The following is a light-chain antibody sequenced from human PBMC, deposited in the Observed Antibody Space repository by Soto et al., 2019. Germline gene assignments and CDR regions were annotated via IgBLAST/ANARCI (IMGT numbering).Light chain of an antibody. CDR3: QHCNNWPFT. CDR2: GAS. CDR1: QSVSSN. Sequence: EIVMTQSPATLSVSPGERATLSCRASQSVSSNLAWYQQKPGQAPSLLISGASARATGVPARFSGSGSGTEFTLTISSLQSEDSAVYYCQHCNNWPFTFGQGTKLEI. J-gene: IGKJ2*01. V-gene: IGKV3-15*01.